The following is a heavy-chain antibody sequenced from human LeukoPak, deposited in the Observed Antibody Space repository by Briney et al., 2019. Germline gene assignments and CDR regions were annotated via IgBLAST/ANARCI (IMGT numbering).Heavy chain of an antibody. J-gene: IGHJ5*02. CDR3: ARANFYRSCSSTSCYARAYNWFDP. D-gene: IGHD2-2*01. CDR2: INHSGST. CDR1: GGSFSGYY. Sequence: SETLSLTCAVYGGSFSGYYWSWIRQPPGKGLEWIGEINHSGSTNYNPSLKSRVTISVDTSKNQFSLKLSSVTAADTAVYYCARANFYRSCSSTSCYARAYNWFDPWGQGTLVTVSS. V-gene: IGHV4-34*01.